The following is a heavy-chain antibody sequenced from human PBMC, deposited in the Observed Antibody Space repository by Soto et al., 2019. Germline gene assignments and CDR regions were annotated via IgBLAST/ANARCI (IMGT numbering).Heavy chain of an antibody. D-gene: IGHD3-22*01. V-gene: IGHV4-61*01. CDR1: GGSVSSGSYY. CDR2: IYYSGST. Sequence: QVQLQESGPGLVEPSETLSLTCNVSGGSVSSGSYYWSWIRQPPGKGLEWIGYIYYSGSTSYNPPRKSRVTISVDTAKNQSSRKLTSVTAADTAMYYCAREPSPYYYDSSGPNWYFDLWGRGTLVTVSS. J-gene: IGHJ2*01. CDR3: AREPSPYYYDSSGPNWYFDL.